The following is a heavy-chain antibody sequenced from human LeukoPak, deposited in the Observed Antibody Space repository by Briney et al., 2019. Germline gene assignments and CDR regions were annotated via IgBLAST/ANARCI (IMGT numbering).Heavy chain of an antibody. CDR1: GGSISSYY. J-gene: IGHJ6*03. CDR2: IYYGGST. CDR3: AAVNLYYYYYMDV. Sequence: SETLSLTCTVSGGSISSYYWSWIRQPPGKGLEWIGYIYYGGSTNYNPSLKSRVTISVDTSKNQFSLKLSSVTAADTAVYYCAAVNLYYYYYMDVWGKGTTVTISS. D-gene: IGHD6-19*01. V-gene: IGHV4-59*01.